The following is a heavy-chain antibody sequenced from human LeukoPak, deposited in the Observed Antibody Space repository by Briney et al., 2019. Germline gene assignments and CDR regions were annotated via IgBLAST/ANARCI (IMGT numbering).Heavy chain of an antibody. Sequence: SQTLSLTCTVSGGSISSGDYYWSWIRQPPGKGLEWIGYIYYSGSAYYNPSLKSRVTISVDTSKNQFSLKLSSVTAADTAVYYCARDHFDDGSGYYLFDYWGQGTLVTVSS. D-gene: IGHD3-22*01. J-gene: IGHJ4*02. CDR1: GGSISSGDYY. CDR3: ARDHFDDGSGYYLFDY. V-gene: IGHV4-30-4*01. CDR2: IYYSGSA.